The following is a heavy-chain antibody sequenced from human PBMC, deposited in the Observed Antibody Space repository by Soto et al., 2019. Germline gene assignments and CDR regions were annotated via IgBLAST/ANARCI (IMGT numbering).Heavy chain of an antibody. CDR3: AREGGNDFWSGHPYMDV. CDR1: GGSISSYY. Sequence: PSETLSLTCTVSGGSISSYYWSWIRQPPGKGLEWIGYIYYSGSTNYNPSLKSRVTISVDTSKNQFSLKLSSVTAADTAVYYCAREGGNDFWSGHPYMDVWGKGTTVTVSS. CDR2: IYYSGST. D-gene: IGHD3-3*01. V-gene: IGHV4-59*01. J-gene: IGHJ6*03.